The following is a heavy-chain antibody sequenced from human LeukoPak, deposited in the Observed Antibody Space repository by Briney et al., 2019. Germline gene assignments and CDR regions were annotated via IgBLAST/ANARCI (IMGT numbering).Heavy chain of an antibody. CDR1: GGSISSSSYY. D-gene: IGHD2-15*01. Sequence: SETLSLTCAVYGGSISSSSYYWGWIRQPPGKGLEWIGSIYYSGSTYYNPSLKSRVTISVDTSKNQFSLKLSSVTAADTAVYYCASLGLGYCSGGSCYPWGQGTLVTVSS. CDR2: IYYSGST. CDR3: ASLGLGYCSGGSCYP. J-gene: IGHJ5*02. V-gene: IGHV4-39*07.